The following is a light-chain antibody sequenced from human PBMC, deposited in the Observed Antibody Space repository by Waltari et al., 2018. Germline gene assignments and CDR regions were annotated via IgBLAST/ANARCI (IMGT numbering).Light chain of an antibody. CDR2: DVS. J-gene: IGKJ2*01. CDR3: QHYDNLPYT. CDR1: QDISDY. Sequence: DTQMTQSPSSLSASVGDRVTITCQASQDISDYLNWYQQKPGKAPKLLIYDVSKLETGVPSRFSGSGSGTDFTLTISSLQPDDIATYYCQHYDNLPYTFGQGTKVEIK. V-gene: IGKV1-33*01.